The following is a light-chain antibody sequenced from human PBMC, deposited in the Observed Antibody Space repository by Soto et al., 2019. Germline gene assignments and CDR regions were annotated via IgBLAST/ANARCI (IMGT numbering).Light chain of an antibody. Sequence: EIRVTQSPSSLSASVGDRVTITCRSSQSIINYLNWYQQKPGKAPKLVIYGASSLQSGVPSRFSGSGSGTDFTLTISSLQREDFATYYCQQSYNTPQTFGQGTKLEIK. CDR3: QQSYNTPQT. CDR2: GAS. J-gene: IGKJ2*01. V-gene: IGKV1-39*01. CDR1: QSIINY.